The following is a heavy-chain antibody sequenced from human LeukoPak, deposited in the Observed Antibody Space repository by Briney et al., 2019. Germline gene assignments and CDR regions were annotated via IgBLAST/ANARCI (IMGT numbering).Heavy chain of an antibody. CDR1: GFTFNTYG. D-gene: IGHD3-10*01. CDR2: INSVGGTT. V-gene: IGHV3-48*04. CDR3: ATYGSGSTGAFDI. Sequence: GGSLRLSCAASGFTFNTYGMNWFRQAPGRGLEWISYINSVGGTTFYADSVKGRFTISRDSAKNSLYLQMNSLRAEDTAVYYCATYGSGSTGAFDIWGQGTMVTVSS. J-gene: IGHJ3*02.